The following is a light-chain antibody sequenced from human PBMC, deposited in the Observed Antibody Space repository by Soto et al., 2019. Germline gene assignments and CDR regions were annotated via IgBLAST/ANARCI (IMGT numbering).Light chain of an antibody. J-gene: IGKJ2*01. V-gene: IGKV3-20*01. CDR2: GAS. CDR3: QPYGSSPPYT. Sequence: EIVLTQSPGTLSLSPGERATLSCRASQSVNSSYLAWYQQKPGQAPRLLIYGASSRTTGNPDRFSGSGSGTDFNPTISCLEPKDFAVYYCQPYGSSPPYTFGQGTKLEIK. CDR1: QSVNSSY.